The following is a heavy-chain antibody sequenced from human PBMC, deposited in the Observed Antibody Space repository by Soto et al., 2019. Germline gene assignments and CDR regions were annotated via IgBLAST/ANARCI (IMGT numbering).Heavy chain of an antibody. CDR2: IDPNSGDT. CDR1: GYTFTAYY. CDR3: ARTPYDDFWSGYSFDY. D-gene: IGHD3-3*01. J-gene: IGHJ4*02. Sequence: QVQLVQSGAAVKKPGASVKVSCKASGYTFTAYYLHWVRQAPGHGLEWLGWIDPNSGDTKYAQNFEGWVTMTRDTSINTAYLDLSRLKNDDTAVYYCARTPYDDFWSGYSFDYWGQGTLVSVPS. V-gene: IGHV1-2*04.